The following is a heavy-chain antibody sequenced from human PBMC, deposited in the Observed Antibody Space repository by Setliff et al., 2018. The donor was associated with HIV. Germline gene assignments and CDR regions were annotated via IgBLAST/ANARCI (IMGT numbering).Heavy chain of an antibody. Sequence: SETLSLTCAVSGGSISSNWWSWVRQSPGKGLEWIGSIYHSGRTYYNPSLKSRVTISVDTSKNQFSLKLTSVTAADTAVYYCARDQPQDYDSLTGYYTGRYFDYWGQGTLVTVSS. V-gene: IGHV4-4*02. J-gene: IGHJ4*02. CDR3: ARDQPQDYDSLTGYYTGRYFDY. CDR2: IYHSGRT. CDR1: GGSISSNW. D-gene: IGHD3-9*01.